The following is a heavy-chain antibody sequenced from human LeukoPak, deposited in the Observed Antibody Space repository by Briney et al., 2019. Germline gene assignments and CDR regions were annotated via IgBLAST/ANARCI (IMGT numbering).Heavy chain of an antibody. J-gene: IGHJ4*02. D-gene: IGHD6-6*01. V-gene: IGHV3-7*01. CDR2: IKQDGSEK. Sequence: PGGSLRLSCAASGFTFKNYAMSWVRQAPGKGLEWVANIKQDGSEKYYVDSVKGRFTISRDNAKNSLYLQMNSLRAEDTAVYYCACIAARPRYFDYWGQGTLVTVSS. CDR1: GFTFKNYA. CDR3: ACIAARPRYFDY.